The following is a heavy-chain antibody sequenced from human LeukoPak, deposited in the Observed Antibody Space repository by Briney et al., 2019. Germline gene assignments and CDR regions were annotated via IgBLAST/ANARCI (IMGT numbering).Heavy chain of an antibody. J-gene: IGHJ4*02. Sequence: SETLSLACTVSNDSIRSHYWSWIRQPPGKGLEWIGYIYYTVSTNYNPSLKSRVTISVNTSKNQFSLRLSSVTAADTAVYYCARYDSGAYYFDFWGQGTLVTVSS. CDR2: IYYTVST. D-gene: IGHD3-22*01. CDR3: ARYDSGAYYFDF. V-gene: IGHV4-59*11. CDR1: NDSIRSHY.